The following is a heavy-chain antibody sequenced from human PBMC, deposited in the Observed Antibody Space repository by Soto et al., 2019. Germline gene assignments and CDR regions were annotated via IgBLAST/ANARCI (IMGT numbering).Heavy chain of an antibody. J-gene: IGHJ6*02. CDR1: GGSISSGDYY. V-gene: IGHV4-30-4*01. CDR3: ARDCGSCPQWDYYYYGMDV. CDR2: IYYSGST. D-gene: IGHD2-15*01. Sequence: PSETLSLTCTVSGGSISSGDYYWSWIRQPPGKGLEWIGYIYYSGSTYYNPSLKSRVTISVDTSKNQFSLKLSSVTAADTAVYYCARDCGSCPQWDYYYYGMDVWGQGTTVTVSS.